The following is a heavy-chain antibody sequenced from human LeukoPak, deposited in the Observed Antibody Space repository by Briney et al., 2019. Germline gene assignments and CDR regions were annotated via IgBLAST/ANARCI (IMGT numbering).Heavy chain of an antibody. CDR2: IYTGGNT. Sequence: GGSLRLSCAASGFTVSSNYMSWVRQSPGKGLEWVSLIYTGGNTYYADSVKGRFTLSRDNAKNTLYLQMNSLRVEDTAVYYCARGTGDILTEDWFDPWGQGTLVTVSS. V-gene: IGHV3-66*01. J-gene: IGHJ5*02. CDR3: ARGTGDILTEDWFDP. D-gene: IGHD3-9*01. CDR1: GFTVSSNY.